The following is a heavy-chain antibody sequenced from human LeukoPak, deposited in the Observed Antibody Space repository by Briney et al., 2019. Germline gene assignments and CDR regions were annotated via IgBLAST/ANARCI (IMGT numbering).Heavy chain of an antibody. CDR3: AKDLPIAAAGIDY. D-gene: IGHD6-13*01. CDR1: GFTFSSYG. V-gene: IGHV3-30*18. CDR2: ISYDGSNK. Sequence: GGSLRLSCAASGFTFSSYGMHWVRQAPGKGLEWVAVISYDGSNKYYADSVEGRFTISRDNSKNTLYLQMNSLRAEDTAVYYCAKDLPIAAAGIDYWGQGTLVTVSS. J-gene: IGHJ4*02.